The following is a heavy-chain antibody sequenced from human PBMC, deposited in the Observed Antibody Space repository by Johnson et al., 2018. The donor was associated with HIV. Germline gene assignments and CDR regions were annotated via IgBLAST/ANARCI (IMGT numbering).Heavy chain of an antibody. CDR2: ISYDGSNK. J-gene: IGHJ3*02. V-gene: IGHV3-30*18. D-gene: IGHD6-19*01. Sequence: VQLVESGGGLVQPGGSLRLSCAASGFTFRSYDMHWVRQATGKGLEWVAVISYDGSNKYYADSVKGRFTISRDNSKNTLYLQMNSLRAEDTAVYYCAKDVVAVAGNDAFDIWGQGTMVTVSS. CDR3: AKDVVAVAGNDAFDI. CDR1: GFTFRSYD.